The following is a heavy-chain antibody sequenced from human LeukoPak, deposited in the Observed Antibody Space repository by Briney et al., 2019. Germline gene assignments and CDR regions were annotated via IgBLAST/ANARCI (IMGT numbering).Heavy chain of an antibody. V-gene: IGHV3-48*01. CDR1: GFSFSAYS. CDR2: IRSSSTTI. Sequence: PGGSLILSCEASGFSFSAYSMSWVRQAPGKGLEWISYIRSSSTTIYYADSVKGRFTIPRDNAENSVYLQMNSLRVEDTAVYFCARDSRSHCGTDACYGPYFDYWGQGILVAVSS. D-gene: IGHD2-2*01. CDR3: ARDSRSHCGTDACYGPYFDY. J-gene: IGHJ4*02.